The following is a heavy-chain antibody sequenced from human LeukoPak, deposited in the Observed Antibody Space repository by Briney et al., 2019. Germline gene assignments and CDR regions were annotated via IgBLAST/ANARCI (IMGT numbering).Heavy chain of an antibody. V-gene: IGHV3-33*06. CDR3: AKLDGDYESYFDY. CDR1: GFTFSSYG. CDR2: IWYDGSNK. Sequence: PGGSLRLSCAASGFTFSSYGMHWVRQAPGKGLEWGAVIWYDGSNKYYADSVKGRFTISRDNSKNTLYLQMNSLRAEDTAVYYCAKLDGDYESYFDYWGQGTLVTVSS. D-gene: IGHD4-17*01. J-gene: IGHJ4*02.